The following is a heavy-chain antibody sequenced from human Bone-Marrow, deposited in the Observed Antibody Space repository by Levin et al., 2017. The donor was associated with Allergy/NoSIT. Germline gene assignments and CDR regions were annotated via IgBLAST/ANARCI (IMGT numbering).Heavy chain of an antibody. V-gene: IGHV4-30-4*01. D-gene: IGHD3-10*01. Sequence: KPSETLSLTCAVSGASIGSGDYYWSWIRQSPGKGLEWLGYIYFSGSTYRNPSLNSRTSISVDRAKNHFSLKLTSLTATDTAVYYCARWRADIRGVILDSWGQGTLVTVSS. CDR3: ARWRADIRGVILDS. CDR1: GASIGSGDYY. J-gene: IGHJ1*01. CDR2: IYFSGST.